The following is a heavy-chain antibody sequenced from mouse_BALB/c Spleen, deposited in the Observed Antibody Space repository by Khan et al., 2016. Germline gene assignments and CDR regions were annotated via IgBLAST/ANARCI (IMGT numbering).Heavy chain of an antibody. J-gene: IGHJ2*01. D-gene: IGHD1-2*01. CDR2: ISYSGRS. Sequence: EVQLQESGPGLVKPSQSLSLTCTVTGYSITSDYTWNWIRQFPGNKLEWMGFISYSGRSSYNPSLKSRFSISRDTSKTQFFLQLNSVTTEDTATYYCAVNHNYGYLDNWGQETTLTGSA. V-gene: IGHV3-2*02. CDR1: GYSITSDYT. CDR3: AVNHNYGYLDN.